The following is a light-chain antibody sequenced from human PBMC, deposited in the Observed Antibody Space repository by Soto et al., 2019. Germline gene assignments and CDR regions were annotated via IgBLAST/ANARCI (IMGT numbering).Light chain of an antibody. CDR2: DAS. Sequence: DIQMTQSPSSVSASVGDRVTITFRASQSISRWLAWYQQKPGKAPKALIYDASTLRSGVPSRFSGGGSGTEFTLTISSLQPDDFATYYCQQYNTYSTFGQGTRLEIK. CDR1: QSISRW. CDR3: QQYNTYST. J-gene: IGKJ5*01. V-gene: IGKV1-5*01.